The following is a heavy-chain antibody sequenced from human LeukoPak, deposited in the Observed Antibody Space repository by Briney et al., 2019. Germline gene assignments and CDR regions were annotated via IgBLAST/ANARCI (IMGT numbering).Heavy chain of an antibody. D-gene: IGHD6-6*01. V-gene: IGHV1-18*01. Sequence: GASVKVSCKPSGYTFTTYGINWVRQAPGQGLEWMGWISTYDGNTYYAQMLQGRVTMTRDTSTSTVYMELRSLRSDDTAIYYCARDGGRSIAARPGFDYWGQGTLVTVSS. CDR1: GYTFTTYG. J-gene: IGHJ4*02. CDR3: ARDGGRSIAARPGFDY. CDR2: ISTYDGNT.